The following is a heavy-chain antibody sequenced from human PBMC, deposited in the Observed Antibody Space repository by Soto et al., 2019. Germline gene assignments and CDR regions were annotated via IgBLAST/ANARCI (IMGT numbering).Heavy chain of an antibody. CDR1: GFTFDGDT. V-gene: IGHV3-43*01. CDR3: AKGVDRFCSGGSCSAFDY. CDR2: ISWDGGTT. J-gene: IGHJ4*02. D-gene: IGHD2-15*01. Sequence: GSLRVSCAASGFTFDGDTMQWVRQAPVKCLEWVSLISWDGGTTHFADSVKGRFTISRDNSKNSLYLQMNSLRTEDTALYYCAKGVDRFCSGGSCSAFDYWGQGTLVTVSS.